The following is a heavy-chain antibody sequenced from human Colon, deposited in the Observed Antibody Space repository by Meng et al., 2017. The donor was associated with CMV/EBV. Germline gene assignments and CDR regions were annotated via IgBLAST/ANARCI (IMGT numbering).Heavy chain of an antibody. CDR2: ISGTGGST. J-gene: IGHJ6*02. CDR3: ATRSGGNPYYYYSMDL. V-gene: IGHV3-23*01. Sequence: GGSLRLSCAVSGVTFSNYAMTWVRQAPGKGLQWVSVISGTGGSTYYADSVQGRFTISRDNSKSTVYLQMNSLRAEDTAVYYCATRSGGNPYYYYSMDLWGRGATVTVSS. CDR1: GVTFSNYA. D-gene: IGHD3-16*01.